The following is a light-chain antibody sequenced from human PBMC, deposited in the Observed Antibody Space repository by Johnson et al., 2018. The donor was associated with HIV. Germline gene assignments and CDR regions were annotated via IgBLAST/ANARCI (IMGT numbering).Light chain of an antibody. V-gene: IGLV1-51*01. J-gene: IGLJ1*01. CDR3: GTWDSSLSVGSYV. Sequence: QSVLTQPPSVSAAPGQKVTISCSGSSSNIGNNYVSWYQQLPGTAPKLLIYDNNKRPSGIPDRFSGSKSGTSATLGITGLQTGDEADYYCGTWDSSLSVGSYVF. CDR1: SSNIGNNY. CDR2: DNN.